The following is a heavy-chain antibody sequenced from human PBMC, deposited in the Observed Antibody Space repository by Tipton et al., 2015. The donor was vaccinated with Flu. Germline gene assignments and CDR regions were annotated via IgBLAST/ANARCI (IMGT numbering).Heavy chain of an antibody. J-gene: IGHJ5*02. CDR1: GDSIRSSDYY. CDR3: ARDYSSWWSYNWFDP. Sequence: LRLSCTVSGDSIRSSDYYWGWIRQPPGKGLEWIGNIFHSGNSNHNPSLESRVTISVDTTKNQIFLRLTSVTAADTAVYYCARDYSSWWSYNWFDPWGQGTLVTVSS. CDR2: IFHSGNS. D-gene: IGHD6-13*01. V-gene: IGHV4-38-2*02.